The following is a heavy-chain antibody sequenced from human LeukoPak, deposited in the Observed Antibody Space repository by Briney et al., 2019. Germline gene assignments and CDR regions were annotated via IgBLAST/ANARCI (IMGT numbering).Heavy chain of an antibody. J-gene: IGHJ4*02. CDR2: IYHSGST. V-gene: IGHV4-30-2*01. CDR1: GGSISSGGYY. CDR3: AREHRMEAGTTNLFDY. Sequence: PSETLSLTCTVSGGSISSGGYYWSWIRQPPGKGLEWIGYIYHSGSTYYNPSLKSRVTISVDRSKNQFSLKLSSVTAADTAVYYCAREHRMEAGTTNLFDYWGQGTLVTVSS. D-gene: IGHD1-7*01.